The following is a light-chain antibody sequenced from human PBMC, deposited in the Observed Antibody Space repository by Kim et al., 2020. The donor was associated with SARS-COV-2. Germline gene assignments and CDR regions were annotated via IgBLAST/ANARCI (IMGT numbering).Light chain of an antibody. CDR3: QQYDSSPRT. CDR2: GAS. V-gene: IGKV3-20*01. Sequence: EIVLTQSPGTLSLSPGERATLSCRASQSVSSSSLAWYQQKPGQAPRLLISGASSRATGIPDRLSGSGSGTDFTLTISRLEPEDFAVYYCQQYDSSPRTFGQGTKVDIK. CDR1: QSVSSSS. J-gene: IGKJ1*01.